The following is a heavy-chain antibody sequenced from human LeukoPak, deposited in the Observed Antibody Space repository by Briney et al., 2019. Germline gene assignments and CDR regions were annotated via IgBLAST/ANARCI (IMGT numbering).Heavy chain of an antibody. CDR3: AREDVAGTIDY. CDR2: ISYDGSNK. J-gene: IGHJ4*02. Sequence: GGSLRLSCAASGFTFSSYAMHWVRQAPGKGLEWVAVISYDGSNKYYADSVKGRFTISRDNSKNTLYLQMNSLRAEDTAVYYCAREDVAGTIDYWGQGTLVTVSS. CDR1: GFTFSSYA. D-gene: IGHD6-19*01. V-gene: IGHV3-30*04.